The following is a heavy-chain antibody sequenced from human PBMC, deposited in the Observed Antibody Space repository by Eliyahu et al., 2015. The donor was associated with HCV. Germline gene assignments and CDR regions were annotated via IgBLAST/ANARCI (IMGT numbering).Heavy chain of an antibody. CDR2: INPDYSYI. CDR3: AAELDLSDPALKYFQH. Sequence: EVQLVESGGGLVKPGGSLTLSCEASGFTFSLSTMSWVRQAPGKRLQWVSSINPDYSYIXYADSLKGRVTIFRDNAKNSLFLQLNNLRAEDTAVYYCAAELDLSDPALKYFQHWGQGTPLTVSA. CDR1: GFTFSLST. D-gene: IGHD2-2*03. J-gene: IGHJ1*01. V-gene: IGHV3-21*02.